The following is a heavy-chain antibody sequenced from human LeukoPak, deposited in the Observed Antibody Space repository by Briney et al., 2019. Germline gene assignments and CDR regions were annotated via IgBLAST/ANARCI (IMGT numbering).Heavy chain of an antibody. J-gene: IGHJ5*02. D-gene: IGHD1-26*01. CDR3: ARDPSPFYSGSYLGFDP. CDR2: IYYSGST. CDR1: GGSISSYY. V-gene: IGHV4-59*01. Sequence: SETLSLNCTVSGGSISSYYWSWIRQPPGKGLEWIGYIYYSGSTNYNPSLKSRVTISVDTSKNQFSLKLSSVTAADTAVYYCARDPSPFYSGSYLGFDPWGQGTLVTVSS.